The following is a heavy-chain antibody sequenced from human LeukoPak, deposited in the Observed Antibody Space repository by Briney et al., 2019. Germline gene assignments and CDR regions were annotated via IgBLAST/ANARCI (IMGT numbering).Heavy chain of an antibody. D-gene: IGHD3-10*01. CDR3: AREGVRGVIKPLDY. V-gene: IGHV4-4*07. Sequence: PSETLSLTCTVSGGSISSYYWSWIRQPAGKGLEWIGRIYTSGSTNYNPSLKSRVTMSVDTSKNQFSLKLSSVTAADTAVYYCAREGVRGVIKPLDYWGQGTLVTVSS. CDR1: GGSISSYY. CDR2: IYTSGST. J-gene: IGHJ4*02.